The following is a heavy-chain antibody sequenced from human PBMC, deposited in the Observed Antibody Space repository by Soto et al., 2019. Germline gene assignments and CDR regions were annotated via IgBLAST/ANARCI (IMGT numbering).Heavy chain of an antibody. J-gene: IGHJ5*01. CDR1: GDSISTVDCF. V-gene: IGHV4-30-4*01. Sequence: QVHLLESRPGLVKPSQTLSPTCSVSGDSISTVDCFWAWIRQPPGQALEYIGYIYKSTTTYYNPSFESRVAISLDTSKSQFSLNVTSVTAADTAVYFCARGRYCLTGRCFPNWFDSWGQGTLVTVSS. D-gene: IGHD2-15*01. CDR3: ARGRYCLTGRCFPNWFDS. CDR2: IYKSTTT.